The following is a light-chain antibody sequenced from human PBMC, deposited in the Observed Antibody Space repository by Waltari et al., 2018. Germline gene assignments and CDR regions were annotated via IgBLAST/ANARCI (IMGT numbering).Light chain of an antibody. V-gene: IGKV3-11*01. CDR3: QQRSNYT. Sequence: EIVLTQSPATLSLSPGERATLSCRASQNVSSYFAWYQQKPGQAPRLLIYDASNRATGIPARFSGSGSGTDFTLTISSLEPEDFAVYYCQQRSNYTFGQGTKLEIK. CDR2: DAS. CDR1: QNVSSY. J-gene: IGKJ2*01.